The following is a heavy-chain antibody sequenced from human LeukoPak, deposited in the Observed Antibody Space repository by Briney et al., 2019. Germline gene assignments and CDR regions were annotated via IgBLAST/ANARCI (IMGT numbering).Heavy chain of an antibody. CDR2: VNPTGGST. CDR1: GYTFTTNY. J-gene: IGHJ4*02. Sequence: RASVKVSCKASGYTFTTNYMHWVRQAPGQGLEWMGIVNPTGGSTTYAQKFQGRVTMTRDTSTSTVYKELSSLRSEDTAVYYCAREASGVNGFDYWGQGTLVTVSS. D-gene: IGHD3-10*01. CDR3: AREASGVNGFDY. V-gene: IGHV1-46*01.